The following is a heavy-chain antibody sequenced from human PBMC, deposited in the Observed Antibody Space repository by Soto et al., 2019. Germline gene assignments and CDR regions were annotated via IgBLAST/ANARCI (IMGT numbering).Heavy chain of an antibody. CDR2: INPNSGGT. J-gene: IGHJ4*02. CDR1: GYTFTGYY. D-gene: IGHD6-6*01. CDR3: ARVRAARNYFDY. V-gene: IGHV1-2*02. Sequence: ASVKVSCKASGYTFTGYYIHWVRQAPGQGLEWMGWINPNSGGTNYAQKFQGRVTMTRDTSISTAYMELSRLRSDDTAVYYCARVRAARNYFDYWGQGTLVTVSS.